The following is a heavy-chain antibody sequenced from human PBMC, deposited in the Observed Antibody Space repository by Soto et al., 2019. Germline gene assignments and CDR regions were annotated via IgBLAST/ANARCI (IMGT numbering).Heavy chain of an antibody. V-gene: IGHV3-30*04. Sequence: GGSLRLSCAASGFTFSSYAMHWVRQAPGKGLEWVAVISYDGSNKYYADSVKGRFTISRDNSKNTLYLQMNSLRAEDTAVYYFARDGSRRYYDSSGYFDYWGQGTLVTVSS. J-gene: IGHJ4*02. CDR2: ISYDGSNK. D-gene: IGHD3-22*01. CDR1: GFTFSSYA. CDR3: ARDGSRRYYDSSGYFDY.